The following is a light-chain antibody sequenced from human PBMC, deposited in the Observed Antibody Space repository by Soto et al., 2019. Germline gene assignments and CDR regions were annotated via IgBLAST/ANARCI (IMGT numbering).Light chain of an antibody. J-gene: IGKJ5*01. Sequence: EIVLTQYPATLSLSPGERATLSCRASQSVSSYLAWYQQKPGQAPRLLIYDASNRATGIPARFSGSGSGTDFTLTISSLEPEDFEVYYCQQRSNWHTFVEGTRLEIK. CDR3: QQRSNWHT. CDR1: QSVSSY. CDR2: DAS. V-gene: IGKV3-11*01.